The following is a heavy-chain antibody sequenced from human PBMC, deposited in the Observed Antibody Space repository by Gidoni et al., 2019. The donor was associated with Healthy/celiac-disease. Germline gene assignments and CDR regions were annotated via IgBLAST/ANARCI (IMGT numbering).Heavy chain of an antibody. CDR3: ARGGFSYGGNSVNPEGAFDI. V-gene: IGHV3-13*01. Sequence: EVQLVESGGGLVQPGGSLRLSCEASGFTFSSYDMHWVRQATGKGLEWVSAIGTAGDTYYPGSVKGRFTISRENAKNSLYLQMNSLRAGDTAVYYCARGGFSYGGNSVNPEGAFDIWGQGTMVTVSS. CDR2: IGTAGDT. D-gene: IGHD4-17*01. CDR1: GFTFSSYD. J-gene: IGHJ3*02.